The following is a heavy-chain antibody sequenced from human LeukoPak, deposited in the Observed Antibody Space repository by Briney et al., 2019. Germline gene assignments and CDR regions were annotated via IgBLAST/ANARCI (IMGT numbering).Heavy chain of an antibody. CDR1: GGSISSYY. J-gene: IGHJ4*02. Sequence: SETLSLTCTVSGGSISSYYWGWIRQPAGKGLEWIGRIYTSGSTNYNPSLKSRVTMSVDTSKNQFSLKLSSVTAADTAVYYCARGGREMATIAGFDYWGQGTLVTVSS. CDR3: ARGGREMATIAGFDY. CDR2: IYTSGST. V-gene: IGHV4-4*07. D-gene: IGHD5-24*01.